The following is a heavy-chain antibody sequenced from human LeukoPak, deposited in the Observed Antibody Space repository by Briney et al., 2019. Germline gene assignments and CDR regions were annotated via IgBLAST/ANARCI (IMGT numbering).Heavy chain of an antibody. CDR1: GGSISSSNYY. CDR3: ATSSAGLGIDY. Sequence: SETLSLTCTVSGGSISSSNYYWGWIRQPPGKGLEWIGSIYYSGSTYYNPSLKSRVTISVDTSKNQFSLKLSSVTAADTAVYYCATSSAGLGIDYWGQGTLVTVSS. J-gene: IGHJ4*02. V-gene: IGHV4-39*07. D-gene: IGHD7-27*01. CDR2: IYYSGST.